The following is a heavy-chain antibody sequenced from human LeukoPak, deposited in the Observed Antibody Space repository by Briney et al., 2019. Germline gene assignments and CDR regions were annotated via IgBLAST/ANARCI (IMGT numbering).Heavy chain of an antibody. V-gene: IGHV3-11*01. J-gene: IGHJ5*02. Sequence: GGSLRLSCAASGFTFSDYYMSWIRQVPGKGLEWLAYISDSGNTRKYADSVTGRFTISRDNAKDSVFLQMNSLRADDSGVYYCARDVRGRTPLKLGMKWFDPWGQGTRVTVSS. CDR1: GFTFSDYY. CDR2: ISDSGNTR. CDR3: ARDVRGRTPLKLGMKWFDP. D-gene: IGHD7-27*01.